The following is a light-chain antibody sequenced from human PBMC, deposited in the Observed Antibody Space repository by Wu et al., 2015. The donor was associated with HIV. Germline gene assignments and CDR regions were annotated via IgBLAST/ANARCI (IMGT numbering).Light chain of an antibody. J-gene: IGKJ4*01. CDR2: GAS. CDR3: QQYGSSPLT. CDR1: QSVSSNY. V-gene: IGKV3-20*01. Sequence: EIVLTQSPGTLSLSPGERAILSCRARQSVSSNYLAWYQQKPGQAPRLLIYGASGRATGIPGRFSGSGSGTDFTLTITRLEPEDFAVYFCQQYGSSPLTFGGGTNVEIK.